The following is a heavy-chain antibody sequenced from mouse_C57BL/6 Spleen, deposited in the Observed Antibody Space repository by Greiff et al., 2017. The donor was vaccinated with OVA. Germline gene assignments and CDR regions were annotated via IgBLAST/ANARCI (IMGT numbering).Heavy chain of an antibody. CDR2: IYPRSGNT. CDR1: GYTFTSYG. D-gene: IGHD2-4*01. V-gene: IGHV1-81*01. J-gene: IGHJ4*01. CDR3: ARHYDYDMDY. Sequence: VKLVESGAELARPGASVKLSCKASGYTFTSYGISWVKQRTGQGLEWIGEIYPRSGNTYYNEKFKGKATLTADKSSSTAYMELRSLTSEDSAVYFCARHYDYDMDYWGQGTSVTVSS.